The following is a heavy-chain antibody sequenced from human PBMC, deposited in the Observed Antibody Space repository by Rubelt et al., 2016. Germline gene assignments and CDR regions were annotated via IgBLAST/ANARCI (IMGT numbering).Heavy chain of an antibody. CDR2: IYYSGST. D-gene: IGHD3-22*01. CDR1: GGSISSSSYY. J-gene: IGHJ4*02. V-gene: IGHV4-39*07. CDR3: ARDDDSSGRNY. Sequence: QLQLQESGPGLVKPSETLSLTCTVSGGSISSSSYYWGWIRQPPGKGLEWIGSIYYSGSTYYNPSLKSRVTISVDASKNQFALKLSSVAAADTAVYYCARDDDSSGRNYWGQGTLVTVSS.